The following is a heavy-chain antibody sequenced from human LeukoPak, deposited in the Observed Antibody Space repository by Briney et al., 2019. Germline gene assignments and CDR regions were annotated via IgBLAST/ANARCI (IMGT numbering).Heavy chain of an antibody. CDR3: ARGRGDYSSGWYVGYYYYYYMDV. V-gene: IGHV4-34*01. Sequence: PSETLSLTCAVYGGSFSGYYWSWIRQPPGKGLEWIGEINHSGSTNYNPSLKSRVTISVDTSKNQFPLKLSSVTAADTAVYYCARGRGDYSSGWYVGYYYYYYMDVWGKGTTVTVSS. D-gene: IGHD6-19*01. J-gene: IGHJ6*03. CDR1: GGSFSGYY. CDR2: INHSGST.